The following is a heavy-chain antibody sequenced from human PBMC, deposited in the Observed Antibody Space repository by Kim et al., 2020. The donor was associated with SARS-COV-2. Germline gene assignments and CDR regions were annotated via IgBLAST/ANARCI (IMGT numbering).Heavy chain of an antibody. D-gene: IGHD4-17*01. V-gene: IGHV4-39*07. Sequence: KSRVTISVDTSKNQFSLKLSSVTAADTAVYYCARVLAGPYGGNGLGWFDPWGQGTLVTVSS. CDR3: ARVLAGPYGGNGLGWFDP. J-gene: IGHJ5*02.